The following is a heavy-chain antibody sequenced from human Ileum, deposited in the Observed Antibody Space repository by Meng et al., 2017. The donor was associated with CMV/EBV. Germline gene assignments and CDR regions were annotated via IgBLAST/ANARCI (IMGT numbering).Heavy chain of an antibody. CDR2: IKQDGSEK. V-gene: IGHV3-7*01. CDR3: VGVRYCRSTSCYSDRMDV. J-gene: IGHJ6*02. D-gene: IGHD2-2*01. CDR1: GFTFRSYW. Sequence: GGSLRLSCAASGFTFRSYWMSWVRQAPGKGLEWVANIKQDGSEKYYVDSVKGRFTVSRDNAKNALFLQMNSLRVEDTAVYDCVGVRYCRSTSCYSDRMDVWGQGTTVTVSS.